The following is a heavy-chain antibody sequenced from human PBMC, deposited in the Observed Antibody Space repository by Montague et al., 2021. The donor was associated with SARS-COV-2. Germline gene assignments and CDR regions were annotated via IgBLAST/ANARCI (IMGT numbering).Heavy chain of an antibody. J-gene: IGHJ3*01. CDR2: IYDTGII. CDR1: GASVTSES. V-gene: IGHV4-59*02. Sequence: SKTLSLTCSVSGASVTSESWGWIRQTPGKGLEWIAYIYDTGIIDYHPSLRSRTTIAVDTSKNQLSLKLTSVSAADTAVYFCARERESSDIFDLWGQGTMVTVSS. D-gene: IGHD3-22*01. CDR3: ARERESSDIFDL.